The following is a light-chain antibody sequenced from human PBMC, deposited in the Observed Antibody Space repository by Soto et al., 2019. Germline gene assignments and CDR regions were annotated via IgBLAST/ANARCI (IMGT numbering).Light chain of an antibody. Sequence: QLPRFHLSQSGLVGARVCITCRSSQDIKSYVNWYQQKPGEAPKRLISDASNLERGVPSRFSEGGAGTEFTLTISSLQPEDFATYYCQQVNSYPRTFGGGTKVDIK. J-gene: IGKJ4*02. V-gene: IGKV1-33*01. CDR2: DAS. CDR3: QQVNSYPRT. CDR1: QDIKSY.